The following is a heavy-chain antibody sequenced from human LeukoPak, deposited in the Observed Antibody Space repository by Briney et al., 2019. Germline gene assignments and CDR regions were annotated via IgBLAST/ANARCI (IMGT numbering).Heavy chain of an antibody. CDR3: TSGGDSGFGY. V-gene: IGHV3-15*01. J-gene: IGHJ4*02. CDR2: IKSKTDGGTT. D-gene: IGHD4-23*01. CDR1: GFTFINAW. Sequence: GGSLRLSCAASGFTFINAWMSWVRQAPGKGLEWVGRIKSKTDGGTTDYAAPVKGRFTVSRDDSENTLYLQMNSLKTEDTAVYHCTSGGDSGFGYWGQGTLVTVSS.